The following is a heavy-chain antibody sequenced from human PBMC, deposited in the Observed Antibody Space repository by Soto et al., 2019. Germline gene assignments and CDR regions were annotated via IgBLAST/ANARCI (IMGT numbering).Heavy chain of an antibody. CDR2: ISYDGSNK. Sequence: SLRLSCAASGFTFSSYAMHGGRQAPGQGLEWVAVISYDGSNKYYADSVKGRFTISRDNSKNTLYLQMNSLRAEDTAVYYCARDMDSSGYFFPLDFDYWGQGT. CDR3: ARDMDSSGYFFPLDFDY. J-gene: IGHJ4*02. D-gene: IGHD3-22*01. V-gene: IGHV3-30-3*01. CDR1: GFTFSSYA.